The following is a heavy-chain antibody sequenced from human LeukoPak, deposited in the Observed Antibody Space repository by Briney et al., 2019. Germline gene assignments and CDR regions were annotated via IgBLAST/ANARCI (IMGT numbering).Heavy chain of an antibody. CDR1: GGSISNGSYY. V-gene: IGHV4-61*02. CDR2: IYTSGST. Sequence: SETLSLTCTVSGGSISNGSYYWSWIRQPAGKGLEWIGRIYTSGSTNYNPSLKSRVTISVDTSKNQFSLKLSSVTAADTAVYYCARRVHGSGSYSWFDPWGQGTLVTVSS. CDR3: ARRVHGSGSYSWFDP. D-gene: IGHD3-10*01. J-gene: IGHJ5*02.